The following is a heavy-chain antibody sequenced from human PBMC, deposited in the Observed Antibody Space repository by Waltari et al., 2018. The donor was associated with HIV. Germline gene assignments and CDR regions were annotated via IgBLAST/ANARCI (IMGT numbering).Heavy chain of an antibody. CDR2: IYYDGST. Sequence: QLQLQESGPGLVKPSETLSLTCTVSGGSIDTSSSYWGWIRQPPGKGLEYIGNIYYDGSTSSDSPLNSRVTRSIDTSKNRFSLKLTSVTAAATAVYYCARDPGRAAALDSWGQGTLVTVSS. J-gene: IGHJ4*02. V-gene: IGHV4-39*07. CDR1: GGSIDTSSSY. CDR3: ARDPGRAAALDS. D-gene: IGHD3-10*01.